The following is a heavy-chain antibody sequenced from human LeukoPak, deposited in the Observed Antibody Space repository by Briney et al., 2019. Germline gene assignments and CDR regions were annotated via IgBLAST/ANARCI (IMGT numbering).Heavy chain of an antibody. CDR2: IYHSGST. Sequence: SETLSLTCTVSGYSISSGYYWGWIRQPPGKGLEWIGSIYHSGSTYYNPSLKSRVTISVDTSKNQFSLKLSSVTAADTAVYYCAREEALGSGSFDYWGQGTLVTVSS. D-gene: IGHD1-26*01. CDR3: AREEALGSGSFDY. CDR1: GYSISSGYY. J-gene: IGHJ4*02. V-gene: IGHV4-38-2*02.